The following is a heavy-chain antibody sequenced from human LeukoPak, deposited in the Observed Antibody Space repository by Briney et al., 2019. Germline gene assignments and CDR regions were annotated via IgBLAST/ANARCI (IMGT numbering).Heavy chain of an antibody. D-gene: IGHD2-15*01. J-gene: IGHJ1*01. CDR1: GFTFSSYA. V-gene: IGHV3-30*04. Sequence: GGSLRLSCAASGFTFSSYAMHWVRQAPGKGLEWVAVISYDGSNKYYADSVKGRFTISRDNSKNTLYLQMNSLRAEDTAVYYCARGYCSGGSCYHEYFQHWGQGTLVTVSS. CDR2: ISYDGSNK. CDR3: ARGYCSGGSCYHEYFQH.